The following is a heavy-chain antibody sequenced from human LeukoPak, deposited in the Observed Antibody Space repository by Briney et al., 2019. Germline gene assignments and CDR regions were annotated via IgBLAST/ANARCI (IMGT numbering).Heavy chain of an antibody. V-gene: IGHV1-69*13. CDR3: ASSSGWISLGP. CDR2: IIPIFGKA. D-gene: IGHD6-19*01. J-gene: IGHJ5*02. CDR1: GGTFSSYA. Sequence: SVKVSCKASGGTFSSYAITWVRQAPGQGLEWMGGIIPIFGKANYAQKFQGRVTITADESTSTAYMELSSPRSEDTAVYYCASSSGWISLGPWGQGTLVTVSS.